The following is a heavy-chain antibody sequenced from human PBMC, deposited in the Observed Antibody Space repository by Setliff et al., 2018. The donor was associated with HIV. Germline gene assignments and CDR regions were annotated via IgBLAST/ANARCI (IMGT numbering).Heavy chain of an antibody. J-gene: IGHJ4*02. CDR3: ARGQLRYLANDYYFDY. V-gene: IGHV4-61*02. D-gene: IGHD3-9*01. CDR1: GDSISSGSYY. Sequence: PSETLSLTCTVSGDSISSGSYYWSWIRQPAGKGLEWIGRIYTSGSTSYNPSLKSRVTISVDTSRNQFSLNLNSVTAADTAVYYCARGQLRYLANDYYFDYLGQGTLVNVSS. CDR2: IYTSGST.